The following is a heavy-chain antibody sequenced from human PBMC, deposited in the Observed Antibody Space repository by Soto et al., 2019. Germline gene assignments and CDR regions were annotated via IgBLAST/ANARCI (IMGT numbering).Heavy chain of an antibody. Sequence: EVQLVESGGGLIQPGGSLRLSCAASGFTVSSNYMSWVRQAPGKGLEWVSVIYSGGSTYYADSVKGRFTISRDNSKNTLYLQMNRLRAEDTAVYYCARERVTGPHYYYGMDVWGQGTTVTVSS. CDR2: IYSGGST. CDR3: ARERVTGPHYYYGMDV. J-gene: IGHJ6*02. CDR1: GFTVSSNY. V-gene: IGHV3-53*01.